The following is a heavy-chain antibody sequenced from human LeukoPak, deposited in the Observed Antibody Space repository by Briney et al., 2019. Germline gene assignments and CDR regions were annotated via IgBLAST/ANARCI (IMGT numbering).Heavy chain of an antibody. D-gene: IGHD2-21*01. CDR3: ARDERSIQFNY. J-gene: IGHJ4*02. CDR2: KK. V-gene: IGHV3-30*07. Sequence: KKYYADSVKGRFTISRDNSKSTLYLQLNSLRAEDTAIYYCARDERSIQFNYWGQGTLVTVSS.